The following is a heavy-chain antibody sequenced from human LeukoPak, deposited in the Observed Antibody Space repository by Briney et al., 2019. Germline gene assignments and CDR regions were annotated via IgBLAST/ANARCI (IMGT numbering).Heavy chain of an antibody. J-gene: IGHJ6*03. D-gene: IGHD1-26*01. CDR3: ARAERYGSYYYYYYMDV. Sequence: ASVKVSCKASGYTFTSYDINWVRQATGQGLEWMGWMNPNSGNTGYAQKFQGRVTMTRNTSISTAYMELSSLRSEDTAVYYCARAERYGSYYYYYYMDVWGKGTTVTVSS. CDR1: GYTFTSYD. CDR2: MNPNSGNT. V-gene: IGHV1-8*01.